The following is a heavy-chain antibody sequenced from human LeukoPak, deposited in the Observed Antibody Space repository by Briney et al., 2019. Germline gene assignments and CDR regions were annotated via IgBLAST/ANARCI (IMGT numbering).Heavy chain of an antibody. CDR2: INPNGGGT. CDR3: ARDMTGKRGYFDH. CDR1: GYTFTTYY. J-gene: IGHJ4*02. V-gene: IGHV1-46*01. D-gene: IGHD1-20*01. Sequence: ASVKVSCKASGYTFTTYYMHWVRQAPGQGLEWMGLINPNGGGTGYAQKFQGRVTMTRDTSTSTIYMELSSLKSEDTAVYYCARDMTGKRGYFDHWGQGTLVTVSS.